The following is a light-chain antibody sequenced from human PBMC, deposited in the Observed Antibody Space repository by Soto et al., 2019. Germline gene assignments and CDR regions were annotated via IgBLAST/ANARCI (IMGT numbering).Light chain of an antibody. CDR3: QQYGSSPLT. CDR1: QSISSW. Sequence: DIQMTQSASTLSASVGDRFTITCRASQSISSWLAWYQQKPGKAPKLLIYRASSRATGIPDRFSGSGSGTDFTLTISRLEPEDFAVYYCQQYGSSPLTFGGGTKVDIK. V-gene: IGKV1-5*01. CDR2: RAS. J-gene: IGKJ4*01.